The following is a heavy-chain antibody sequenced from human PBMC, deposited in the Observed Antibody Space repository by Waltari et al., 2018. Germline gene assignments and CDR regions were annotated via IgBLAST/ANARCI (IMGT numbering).Heavy chain of an antibody. Sequence: QVQLQESGPGLVKPSETLSLTCAVSGYSISSGYYWGWIRQPPGKGLEWIGSIYHSGGTYYNPSLKIRVTISVDTSKNQFSLKLSSVTAADTAVYYCARRVDIFDFWGQGTLVTVSS. J-gene: IGHJ4*02. CDR2: IYHSGGT. CDR3: ARRVDIFDF. CDR1: GYSISSGYY. V-gene: IGHV4-38-2*01. D-gene: IGHD2-2*03.